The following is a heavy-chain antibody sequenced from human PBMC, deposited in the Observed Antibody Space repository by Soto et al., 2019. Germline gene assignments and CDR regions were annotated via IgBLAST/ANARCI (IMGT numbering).Heavy chain of an antibody. V-gene: IGHV3-30*04. J-gene: IGHJ5*02. Sequence: GGSLRLSCAASGFTFSSYAMHWVRQAPGKGLEWVAVISYDGSNKYYADSVKGRFTISRDNSKNTLYLQMNSLRAEDTAVYYWARDFGYYGSGSLPSWFDPWGQGTLVTVSS. D-gene: IGHD3-10*01. CDR2: ISYDGSNK. CDR1: GFTFSSYA. CDR3: ARDFGYYGSGSLPSWFDP.